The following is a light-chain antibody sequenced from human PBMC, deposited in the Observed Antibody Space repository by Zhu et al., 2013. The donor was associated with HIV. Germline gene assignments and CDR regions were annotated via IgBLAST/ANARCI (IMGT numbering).Light chain of an antibody. CDR2: ANN. CDR1: SSNIGAGND. Sequence: QSVLTQPPSVSGAPGQRVTISCTGGSSNIGAGNDVHWYQQLPGAAPRLLIYANNNRPSGVPDRFSGSKSGTSATLGITGLQTGDEADYYCGTWDSSLSAGVFGGGTKLTVL. J-gene: IGLJ3*02. CDR3: GTWDSSLSAGV. V-gene: IGLV1-40*01.